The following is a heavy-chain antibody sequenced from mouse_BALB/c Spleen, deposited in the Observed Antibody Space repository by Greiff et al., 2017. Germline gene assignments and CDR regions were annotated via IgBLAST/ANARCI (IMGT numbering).Heavy chain of an antibody. Sequence: EVQLQQSGPELVKPGASVKIPCKASGYTFTDYNMDWVKQSHGKSLEWIGDINPSNGGTNFNEKFKSKATLTVDKSSSTAYMQLSSLTSEDSAVYYCTRSMITKFAYWGQGTLVTVSA. D-gene: IGHD2-4*01. CDR1: GYTFTDYN. J-gene: IGHJ3*01. CDR2: INPSNGGT. V-gene: IGHV1-18*01. CDR3: TRSMITKFAY.